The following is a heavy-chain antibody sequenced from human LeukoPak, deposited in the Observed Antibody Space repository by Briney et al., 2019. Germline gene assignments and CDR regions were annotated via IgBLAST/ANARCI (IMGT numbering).Heavy chain of an antibody. CDR2: IYSGGST. Sequence: PGGSLRLSCAASEFSVGSNYMTWVRQAPGKGLEWVSLIYSGGSTYYADSVKGRFTISRDNSKNTLYLQMNSLRAEDTAVYYCARARRNYDILTGSLGAPTLDYWGQGTLVTVSS. D-gene: IGHD3-9*01. V-gene: IGHV3-53*01. CDR1: EFSVGSNY. CDR3: ARARRNYDILTGSLGAPTLDY. J-gene: IGHJ4*02.